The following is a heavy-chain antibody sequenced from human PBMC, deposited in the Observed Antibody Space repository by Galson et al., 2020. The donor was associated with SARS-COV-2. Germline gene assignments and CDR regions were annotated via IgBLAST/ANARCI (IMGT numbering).Heavy chain of an antibody. D-gene: IGHD1-26*01. CDR2: IYAGDSNT. J-gene: IGHJ1*01. V-gene: IGHV5-51*01. Sequence: GESLKISCKASGYRFTTYWIGWVRQMPGKALEWMGIIYAGDSNTRYSPSFQGQVTISVDTSTSTAYLEWSSLKASDSAIYFCARQPSLYHSQSFPDLWGQGTLVTVSS. CDR3: ARQPSLYHSQSFPDL. CDR1: GYRFTTYW.